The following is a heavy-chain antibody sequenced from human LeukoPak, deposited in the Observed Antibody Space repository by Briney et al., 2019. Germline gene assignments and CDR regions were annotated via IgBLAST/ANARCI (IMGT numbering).Heavy chain of an antibody. D-gene: IGHD1-1*01. J-gene: IGHJ4*02. CDR1: GGTFSSYA. CDR2: IIPILGIA. Sequence: ASVKVSCKASGGTFSSYAISWVRQAPGQGLEWMGRIIPILGIANYAQKFQGRVTITADKSTSTAYMELSSLRSEDTAVYYCARGNDPSGGGDYWGQGTLVTVSS. CDR3: ARGNDPSGGGDY. V-gene: IGHV1-69*04.